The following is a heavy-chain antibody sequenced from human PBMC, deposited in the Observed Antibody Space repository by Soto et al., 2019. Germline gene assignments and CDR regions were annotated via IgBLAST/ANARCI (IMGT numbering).Heavy chain of an antibody. CDR1: GGSFSGYY. CDR3: ATYAAPGWMYYFDY. J-gene: IGHJ4*02. D-gene: IGHD6-13*01. V-gene: IGHV4-34*01. CDR2: INHIGST. Sequence: QVQLQQWGAGLLKPSETLSLTCAVYGGSFSGYYWSWIRQPPGKGLEWIGEINHIGSTNYNPSLKSRVTISADTSKNQFTLILSSVTAADTAVYYCATYAAPGWMYYFDYWGQGTLVTVSS.